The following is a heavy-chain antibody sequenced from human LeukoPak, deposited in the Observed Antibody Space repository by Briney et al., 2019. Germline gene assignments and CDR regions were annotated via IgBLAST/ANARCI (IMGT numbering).Heavy chain of an antibody. Sequence: PSETLSLTCAVYGGSFSGYYWSWIRQPPGKGLEWIGEINHSGSTNYNPSLKSRVTISVDKSKNQFSLKLSSVTAADTAVYYCARGAVTYGYYYYGMDVWGQGTTVTVSS. D-gene: IGHD4-17*01. V-gene: IGHV4-34*01. CDR1: GGSFSGYY. CDR3: ARGAVTYGYYYYGMDV. J-gene: IGHJ6*02. CDR2: INHSGST.